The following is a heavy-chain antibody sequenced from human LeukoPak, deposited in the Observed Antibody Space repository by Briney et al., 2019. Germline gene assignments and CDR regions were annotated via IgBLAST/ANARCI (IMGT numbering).Heavy chain of an antibody. CDR3: VREKLYTSSWGFQH. CDR1: GGSIRSYY. V-gene: IGHV4-4*07. D-gene: IGHD6-13*01. CDR2: FYSSVST. J-gene: IGHJ1*01. Sequence: SETLSLTCTVSGGSIRSYYWSWIRQPAGKGLEWIGRFYSSVSTKYNPSLESRVTMSVDTSRNLFYLNLTSVTAADTAIYFCVREKLYTSSWGFQHWGQGALVTVSS.